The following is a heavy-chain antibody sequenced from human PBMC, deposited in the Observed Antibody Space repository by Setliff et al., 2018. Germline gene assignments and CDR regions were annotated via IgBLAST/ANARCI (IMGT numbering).Heavy chain of an antibody. Sequence: GSLRLSCAASGFTFSNAWMNWVRQAPGKGLEWVGRIKGKTDGLTTDYAAPVKGRFTISREDSKNTLYLQMNSLKTEDTAVYYCTTDPSPTFGGVIGAAFGFWGQGTMVTVSS. D-gene: IGHD3-16*01. CDR3: TTDPSPTFGGVIGAAFGF. CDR1: GFTFSNAW. CDR2: IKGKTDGLTT. V-gene: IGHV3-15*07. J-gene: IGHJ3*01.